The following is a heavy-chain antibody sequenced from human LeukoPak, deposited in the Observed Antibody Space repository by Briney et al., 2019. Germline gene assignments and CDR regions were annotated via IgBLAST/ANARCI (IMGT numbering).Heavy chain of an antibody. Sequence: PSETLSLTCTVSGGSISSYYWSWIRQPAGKGLEWIGRIYTSGSTDHNPSLKSRVTMSVDTSKNQFSLKLSSVTAADTAVYYCARYSAGSSDDAFDIWGQGTMVTVSS. J-gene: IGHJ3*02. V-gene: IGHV4-4*07. CDR3: ARYSAGSSDDAFDI. CDR2: IYTSGST. D-gene: IGHD6-6*01. CDR1: GGSISSYY.